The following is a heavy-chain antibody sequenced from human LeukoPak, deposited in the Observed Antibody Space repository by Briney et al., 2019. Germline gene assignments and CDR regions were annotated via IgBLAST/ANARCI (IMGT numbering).Heavy chain of an antibody. D-gene: IGHD1-26*01. CDR2: ISYDGSNK. V-gene: IGHV3-30*04. J-gene: IGHJ5*02. CDR1: GFTFSSYA. Sequence: PGRSLRLSCAASGFTFSSYATHWVRQAPGKGLEWVAVISYDGSNKYYADSVKGRFTISRDNSKNTLYLQMNSLRAEDTAVYYCARDSFTAPGKWELPNNWFDPWGQGTLVTVSS. CDR3: ARDSFTAPGKWELPNNWFDP.